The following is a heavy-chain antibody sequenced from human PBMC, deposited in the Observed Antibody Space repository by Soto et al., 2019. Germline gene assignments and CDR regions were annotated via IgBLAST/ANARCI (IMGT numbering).Heavy chain of an antibody. J-gene: IGHJ4*02. V-gene: IGHV1-8*01. CDR1: GYTFTSYD. Sequence: ASVKVSCKASGYTFTSYDINWVRQATGQGLEWMGWMNPNSGNTGYAQKFQGRVTMTRNTSISTAYMELSSLRSEDTAVYYCARAMGILYYFDYWGQGTLVTVSS. CDR3: ARAMGILYYFDY. CDR2: MNPNSGNT. D-gene: IGHD7-27*01.